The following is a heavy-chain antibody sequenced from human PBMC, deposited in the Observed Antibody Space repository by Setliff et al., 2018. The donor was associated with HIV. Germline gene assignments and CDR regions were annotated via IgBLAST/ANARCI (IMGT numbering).Heavy chain of an antibody. CDR1: GFTLSNYW. CDR2: IKQDGSEK. V-gene: IGHV3-7*01. CDR3: ARDFSGGHYHDY. J-gene: IGHJ4*02. D-gene: IGHD2-15*01. Sequence: PGGSLRLSCAASGFTLSNYWMSWVRQAPGKGLEWVAIIKQDGSEKYYVDSVKGRFTISRDNAKNSLLLQMNSLRAEDTALYYCARDFSGGHYHDYWGQGTLVTVSS.